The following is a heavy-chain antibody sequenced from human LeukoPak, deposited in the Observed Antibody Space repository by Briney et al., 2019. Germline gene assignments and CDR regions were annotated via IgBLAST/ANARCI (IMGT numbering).Heavy chain of an antibody. CDR3: TTPNEGNWFDP. V-gene: IGHV3-73*01. D-gene: IGHD2-8*01. CDR1: GFTFSDSA. J-gene: IGHJ5*02. CDR2: IRDKGYGHAT. Sequence: GGSLRLSCAASGFTFSDSAIHWVRQASGKGLEWVGRIRDKGYGHATAYAASVKGRFTLSRDDSRNTAYLQMNSLKTEDTALYYCTTPNEGNWFDPWGQGTLVTVSS.